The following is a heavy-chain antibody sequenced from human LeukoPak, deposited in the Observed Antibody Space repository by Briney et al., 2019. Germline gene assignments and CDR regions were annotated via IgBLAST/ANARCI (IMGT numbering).Heavy chain of an antibody. CDR3: AKVRGQQRLGGVFDY. V-gene: IGHV3-53*01. CDR1: GFTVSSNY. D-gene: IGHD6-25*01. Sequence: GGSLRLSCAASGFTVSSNYMSWVRQAPGKGLEWVSVIYSGGSTYYADSVKGRFTISRDNSKNTLYLQMNSLRAEDTAVYYCAKVRGQQRLGGVFDYWGQGTLVTVSS. J-gene: IGHJ4*02. CDR2: IYSGGST.